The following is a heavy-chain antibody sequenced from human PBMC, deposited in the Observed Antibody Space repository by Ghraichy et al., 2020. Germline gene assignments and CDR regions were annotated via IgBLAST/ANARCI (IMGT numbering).Heavy chain of an antibody. CDR2: IYYSGST. D-gene: IGHD6-6*01. CDR3: ARLGYSSSGGYYYYYGMDV. J-gene: IGHJ6*02. CDR1: GGSISSSSYY. Sequence: SETLSLTCTVSGGSISSSSYYWGWIRQPPGKGLEWIGSIYYSGSTYYNPSLKSRVTISVDTSKNQFSLKLSSVTAADTAVYYCARLGYSSSGGYYYYYGMDVGGQGTTVTVSS. V-gene: IGHV4-39*01.